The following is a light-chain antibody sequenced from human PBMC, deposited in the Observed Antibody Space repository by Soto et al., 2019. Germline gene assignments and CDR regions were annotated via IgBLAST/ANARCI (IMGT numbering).Light chain of an antibody. CDR1: QSVSGY. CDR3: QQNNSLWT. CDR2: AAS. J-gene: IGKJ1*01. Sequence: DIQMTQSPSSLSASVGDRVTITCRTSQSVSGYLNLYQQEPGKAPKLLIYAASSLQSLVPSMFSGSGSGEDVSLTISILQPEDFASYYCQQNNSLWTFGQGTKVDIK. V-gene: IGKV1-39*01.